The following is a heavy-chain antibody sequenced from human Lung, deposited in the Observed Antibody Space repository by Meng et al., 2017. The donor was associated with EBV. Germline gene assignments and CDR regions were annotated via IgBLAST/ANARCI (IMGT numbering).Heavy chain of an antibody. J-gene: IGHJ5*02. D-gene: IGHD2-15*01. CDR2: INYSGIT. CDR3: ASLVAATRWFDP. Sequence: QVQLQQWGAGLLKPSGTLSLTCGVSGRSFSSSYWSWIRQPPGKGLEWIGQINYSGITNYNPSLKSRVTISVDTSKNQFSLNLSSVTAADTAVYYCASLVAATRWFDPWGQGTLVTVSS. CDR1: GRSFSSSY. V-gene: IGHV4-34*01.